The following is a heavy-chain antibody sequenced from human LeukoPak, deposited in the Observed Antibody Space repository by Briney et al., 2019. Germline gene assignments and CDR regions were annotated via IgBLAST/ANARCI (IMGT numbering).Heavy chain of an antibody. J-gene: IGHJ6*02. CDR2: ISSSSSYI. CDR1: GFTFSSYS. Sequence: GGALRLSCAASGFTFSSYSMNWVRQAPGKGLDWVSSISSSSSYIYYADSVKGRFTISRDNAKNSLYLQMNRLRAEDTAVYYCARTCGSTSCSSHGMDVWGQGTTVTVSS. D-gene: IGHD2-2*01. V-gene: IGHV3-21*01. CDR3: ARTCGSTSCSSHGMDV.